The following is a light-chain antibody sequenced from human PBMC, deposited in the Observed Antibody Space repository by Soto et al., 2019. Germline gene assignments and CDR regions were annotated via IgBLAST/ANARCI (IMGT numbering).Light chain of an antibody. Sequence: EIVLTQSPATLSLSPGERATLSCRASQSVSNYLAWYQQKPGQAPRLLIYDASNRATGIPARFSGSGSGTDSTLTISSLEPEDFAVYYCQQRSTWPITFGQGTRLEIK. CDR2: DAS. CDR1: QSVSNY. V-gene: IGKV3-11*01. J-gene: IGKJ5*01. CDR3: QQRSTWPIT.